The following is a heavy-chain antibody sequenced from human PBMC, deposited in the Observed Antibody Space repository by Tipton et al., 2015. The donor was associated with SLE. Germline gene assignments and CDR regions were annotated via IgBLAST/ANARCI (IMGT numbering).Heavy chain of an antibody. CDR3: AREQLLVAGICAFDI. Sequence: RSLRLSCVASGFTFGDYAMHWVRQAPGKGLEWVSGISWNSGRVGHADSVKGRFTISRDNAKNSLYLQMNSLRAEDTAVYYCAREQLLVAGICAFDIWGQGTMVTVSS. J-gene: IGHJ3*02. V-gene: IGHV3-9*01. D-gene: IGHD6-19*01. CDR2: ISWNSGRV. CDR1: GFTFGDYA.